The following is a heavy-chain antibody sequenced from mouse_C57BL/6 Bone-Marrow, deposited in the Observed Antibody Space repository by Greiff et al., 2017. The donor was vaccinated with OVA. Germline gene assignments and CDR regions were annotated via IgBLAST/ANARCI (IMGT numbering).Heavy chain of an antibody. CDR1: GYTFTSYW. J-gene: IGHJ1*03. V-gene: IGHV1-55*01. Sequence: QVQLQQPGAELVKPGASVKMSCKASGYTFTSYWITWVKQRPGQGLEWIGDIYPGRGSTNYNEKFKSKATLPVDTSSSTAYMQLSSLTSEDSAVYYCARGYYGSSWYFDVWGTGTTVTVSS. CDR3: ARGYYGSSWYFDV. CDR2: IYPGRGST. D-gene: IGHD1-1*01.